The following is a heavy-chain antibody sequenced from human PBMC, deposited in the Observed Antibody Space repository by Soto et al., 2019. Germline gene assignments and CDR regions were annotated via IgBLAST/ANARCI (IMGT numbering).Heavy chain of an antibody. Sequence: ASVKVSCKASGYTFTSYAMHWVRQAPGQRLEWMGWINAGNGNTKYSQKFQGRVTITRDTSASTAYMELSSLRSEDTAVYYCARDGSAAAFDYCGQGTLVPVSS. CDR1: GYTFTSYA. CDR2: INAGNGNT. CDR3: ARDGSAAAFDY. V-gene: IGHV1-3*01. J-gene: IGHJ4*02. D-gene: IGHD6-13*01.